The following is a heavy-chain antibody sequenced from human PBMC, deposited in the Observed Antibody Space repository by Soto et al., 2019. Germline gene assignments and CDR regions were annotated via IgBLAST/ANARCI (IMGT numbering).Heavy chain of an antibody. CDR2: ISYDGSNK. J-gene: IGHJ3*02. Sequence: QVQLVESGGGVVQPGRSLRLSCAASGFTFSSYGMHWVRQAPGKGLEWVAVISYDGSNKYYADSVKGRFTISRDNTKNSLYMQKISLRAESTAVYYGAKGDGVVLGATATVGAFDIWGQGTMVTVSS. CDR1: GFTFSSYG. V-gene: IGHV3-30*18. D-gene: IGHD2-2*01. CDR3: AKGDGVVLGATATVGAFDI.